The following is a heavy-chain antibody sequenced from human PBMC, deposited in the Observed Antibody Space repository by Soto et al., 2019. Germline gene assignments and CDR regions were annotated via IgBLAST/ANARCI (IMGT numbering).Heavy chain of an antibody. J-gene: IGHJ5*02. D-gene: IGHD3-22*01. V-gene: IGHV1-18*01. CDR1: GYTFTSYA. CDR2: ISAYNGNT. CDR3: ARESTMTVFDP. Sequence: ASVKVSCKASGYTFTSYAMHWVRQAPGQGLEWMGWISAYNGNTNYAQKLQGRVTMTTDTSTSTAYMELRSLRSDDTAVYYCARESTMTVFDPWGQGTLVTVSS.